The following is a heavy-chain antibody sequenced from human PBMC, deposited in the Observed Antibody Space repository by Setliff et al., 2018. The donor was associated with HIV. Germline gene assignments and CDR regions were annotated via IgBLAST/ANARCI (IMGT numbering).Heavy chain of an antibody. V-gene: IGHV4-4*08. J-gene: IGHJ4*02. CDR2: IYTSGST. CDR3: TGDYNSGSNRFDY. Sequence: SETLSLTCTVSGDSISSSYYWTWIRQPPGKGLEWIGYIYTSGSTNYNPSLKNRVTISVDTSKNQFSLKLTSVTAADAAVYYCTGDYNSGSNRFDYWGQGTPVTVSS. CDR1: GDSISSSYY. D-gene: IGHD3-10*01.